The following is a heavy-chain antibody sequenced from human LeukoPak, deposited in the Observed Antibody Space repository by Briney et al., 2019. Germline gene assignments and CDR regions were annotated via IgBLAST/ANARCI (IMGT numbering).Heavy chain of an antibody. Sequence: GGSLRLSCTASGFTFNSYWMHWVRQAPGKGLEWVSRITSDGSSTSHADSVKGRFTISRDNAKNTLYLQMNSLRAEDTAVYYCSRGVGATDSWGQGTLVTVSS. V-gene: IGHV3-74*01. CDR2: ITSDGSST. CDR3: SRGVGATDS. CDR1: GFTFNSYW. D-gene: IGHD1-26*01. J-gene: IGHJ4*02.